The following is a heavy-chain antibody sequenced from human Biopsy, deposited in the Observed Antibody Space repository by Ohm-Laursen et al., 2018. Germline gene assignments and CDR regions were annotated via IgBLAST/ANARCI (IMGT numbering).Heavy chain of an antibody. Sequence: GTLSLTCTVSGGSIRSPDHRWNWVRRAPGKGLEWIGNIYYSWTTSYNPSLSRRVTMDLDTSSNQFSLKLKSVTSADTAVYFCTRAYFYGLGTSNYFFDSWGQGALVTVSS. CDR1: GGSIRSPDHR. V-gene: IGHV4-39*01. CDR2: IYYSWTT. D-gene: IGHD3-10*01. J-gene: IGHJ4*02. CDR3: TRAYFYGLGTSNYFFDS.